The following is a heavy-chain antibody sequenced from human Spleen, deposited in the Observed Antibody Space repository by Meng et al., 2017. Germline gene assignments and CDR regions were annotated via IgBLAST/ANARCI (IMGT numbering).Heavy chain of an antibody. CDR2: ISGYNGDT. V-gene: IGHV1-18*01. CDR1: GYTFSSYG. D-gene: IGHD6-25*01. CDR3: ARDEDISAAGKLFGDY. J-gene: IGHJ4*02. Sequence: VKRGQSGAEVKKAGASVKVPCRASGYTFSSYGIGWVRQAPGQGLEWMGWISGYNGDTNYAQKFQGRVTMTTDTSTTTAYMELRSLRSDDTAMYYCARDEDISAAGKLFGDYWGQGTLVTVSS.